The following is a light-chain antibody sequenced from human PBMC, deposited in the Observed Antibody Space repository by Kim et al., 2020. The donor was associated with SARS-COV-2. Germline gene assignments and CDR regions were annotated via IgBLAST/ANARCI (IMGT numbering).Light chain of an antibody. V-gene: IGLV3-1*01. CDR2: QDS. J-gene: IGLJ2*01. Sequence: SYELTQPPSVSVSPGQTASITCSGDKLGDKYACWYQQKPGQSPVLVIYQDSKRPSGIPERFSGSNSGNKATLTISGTQAMDGADYYCQAWDSSTVVFGGGTQLTVL. CDR1: KLGDKY. CDR3: QAWDSSTVV.